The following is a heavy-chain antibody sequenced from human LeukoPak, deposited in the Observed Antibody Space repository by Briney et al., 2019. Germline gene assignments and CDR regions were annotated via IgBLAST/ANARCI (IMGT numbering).Heavy chain of an antibody. V-gene: IGHV3-11*05. CDR3: AKAMGGVVVTAVFDY. CDR2: ISSSSSYT. Sequence: GGSLRLSCAASGFTFSDYYMSWIRQAPGKGLEWVSYISSSSSYTYYADSVKGRFTISRDNSKNTNLQMNSLRVEDTAVYYCAKAMGGVVVTAVFDYWGQGTLVTVSS. CDR1: GFTFSDYY. J-gene: IGHJ4*02. D-gene: IGHD2-21*02.